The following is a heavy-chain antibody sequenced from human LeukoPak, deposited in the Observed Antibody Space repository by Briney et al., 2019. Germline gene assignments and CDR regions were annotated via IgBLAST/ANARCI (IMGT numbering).Heavy chain of an antibody. D-gene: IGHD3-10*01. CDR3: ARATMVRTSYYYGMDV. CDR1: GFTFSSYS. V-gene: IGHV3-21*01. CDR2: ISSSSSYI. Sequence: PGGSLRLSCAASGFTFSSYSMNWVRQAPGKGLEWVSSISSSSSYIYYADSVKGRFTISRDNAKNSLYLQMNSLRAEDTAMYYCARATMVRTSYYYGMDVWGQGTTVTVSS. J-gene: IGHJ6*02.